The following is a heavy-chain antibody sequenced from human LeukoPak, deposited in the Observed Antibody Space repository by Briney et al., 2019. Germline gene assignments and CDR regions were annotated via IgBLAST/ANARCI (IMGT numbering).Heavy chain of an antibody. CDR2: IKTKSDGGTT. V-gene: IGHV3-15*01. J-gene: IGHJ4*02. CDR3: TTDGPYELETIFGVVIAFDY. D-gene: IGHD3-3*01. CDR1: GFTFTNAW. Sequence: GGSLRLSCAASGFTFTNAWMTWVRQAPGKGLEWVGRIKTKSDGGTTDYAAPVKGRFTVSRDDSKNTLYLQMNSLKTEDTAVYYCTTDGPYELETIFGVVIAFDYWGQGTLVTVSS.